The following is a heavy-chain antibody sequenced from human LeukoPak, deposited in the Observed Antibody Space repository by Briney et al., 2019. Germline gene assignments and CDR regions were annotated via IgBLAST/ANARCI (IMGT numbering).Heavy chain of an antibody. CDR2: IYPADSDT. J-gene: IGHJ4*02. CDR1: GYRFTNYW. Sequence: ESLKISCKGSGYRFTNYWIGWVRQMPGKGLEWMGIIYPADSDTTYSPSFQGQVTISVDKSISTAYLQWSSLKASDTAMYYCARHRRKSIIGTASSRGFDSWGQGTLVTVSS. V-gene: IGHV5-51*01. D-gene: IGHD3-10*01. CDR3: ARHRRKSIIGTASSRGFDS.